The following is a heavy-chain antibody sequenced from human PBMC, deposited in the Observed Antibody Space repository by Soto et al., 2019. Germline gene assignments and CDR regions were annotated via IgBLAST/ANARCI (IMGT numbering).Heavy chain of an antibody. CDR1: GFTFSDHY. J-gene: IGHJ4*02. D-gene: IGHD3-16*01. CDR2: TRNKANSYTT. CDR3: DYVRGYACYYFAY. V-gene: IGHV3-72*01. Sequence: PGGSLRLSCSASGFTFSDHYMDWVRQAPGKGLEWVGRTRNKANSYTTEYAASVKGRFTISRDDSKNSLYLQMNSLKTEDTAVTYCDYVRGYACYYFAYWGKGTLVTVSS.